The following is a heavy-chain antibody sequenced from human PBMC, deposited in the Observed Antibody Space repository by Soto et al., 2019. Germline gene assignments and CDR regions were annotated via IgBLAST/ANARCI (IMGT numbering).Heavy chain of an antibody. CDR3: ARDKIKGAPDYLDY. V-gene: IGHV3-30-3*01. CDR1: GFTFSANA. Sequence: QEQLVESGGDVDQPGRSLTLSCAASGFTFSANAMHWVRQAPGKGLEWVAVIAYDGTIKIYRDSVKGRFTISRDDSKSTLYLQMDSLRPEDTAVYYCARDKIKGAPDYLDYWGQGTLVTVSS. J-gene: IGHJ4*02. D-gene: IGHD1-26*01. CDR2: IAYDGTIK.